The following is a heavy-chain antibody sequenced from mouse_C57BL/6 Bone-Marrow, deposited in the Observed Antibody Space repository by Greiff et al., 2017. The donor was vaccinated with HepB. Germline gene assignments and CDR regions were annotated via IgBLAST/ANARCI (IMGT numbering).Heavy chain of an antibody. CDR2: ISNLAYSI. Sequence: EVKLMESGGGLVQPGGSLKLSCAASGFTFSDYAMAWVRQAPRKGPEWVAFISNLAYSIYYADTVTGRFTISRENAKNTLYLVMSSLRSEDTAMYYCARQGYYGSSYDYFDYWGQGTTLTVSS. V-gene: IGHV5-15*01. CDR3: ARQGYYGSSYDYFDY. CDR1: GFTFSDYA. J-gene: IGHJ2*01. D-gene: IGHD1-1*01.